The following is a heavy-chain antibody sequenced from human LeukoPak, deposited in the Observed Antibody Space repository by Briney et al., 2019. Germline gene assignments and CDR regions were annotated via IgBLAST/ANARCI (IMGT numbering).Heavy chain of an antibody. Sequence: ASVKVSCKASGYTFIGYHIHWVRQAPGQGLEWMGWINPNGGGTHYVQKFQGRVTMTRDTSISTAYMEVSRLRSDDTALYYCARGGYGGGNSGVIDSWGQGTLVTVSS. V-gene: IGHV1-2*02. J-gene: IGHJ4*02. CDR2: INPNGGGT. CDR1: GYTFIGYH. D-gene: IGHD4-23*01. CDR3: ARGGYGGGNSGVIDS.